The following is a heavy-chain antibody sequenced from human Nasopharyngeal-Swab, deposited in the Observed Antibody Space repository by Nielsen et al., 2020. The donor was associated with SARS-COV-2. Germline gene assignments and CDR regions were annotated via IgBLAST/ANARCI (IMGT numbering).Heavy chain of an antibody. Sequence: GESLKLSCDSSGFTFPSHTMNWVLQAPSGGLEWVSSIPYTGNYIYYADSVKGRFPISIDNAKNSIYLQMNNLRADDTAVYYCARDGSANYFRFDYWGQGALVIVSS. CDR1: GFTFPSHT. CDR2: IPYTGNYI. CDR3: ARDGSANYFRFDY. J-gene: IGHJ4*02. D-gene: IGHD1-26*01. V-gene: IGHV3-21*01.